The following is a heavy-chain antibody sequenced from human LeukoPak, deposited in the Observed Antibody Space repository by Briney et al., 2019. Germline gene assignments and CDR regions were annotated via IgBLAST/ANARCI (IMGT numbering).Heavy chain of an antibody. D-gene: IGHD4-11*01. V-gene: IGHV3-23*01. CDR2: ISGSGHNT. Sequence: GGSLRLSCAASGFTFSNFAMSWARQAPGKGLEWVSAISGSGHNTYHADSVKGRFTISRDNSKNTLYLQMNSLRAGDTALYFCATDRVHPSNEPTNFHSWGQGTLVTVSS. J-gene: IGHJ4*02. CDR1: GFTFSNFA. CDR3: ATDRVHPSNEPTNFHS.